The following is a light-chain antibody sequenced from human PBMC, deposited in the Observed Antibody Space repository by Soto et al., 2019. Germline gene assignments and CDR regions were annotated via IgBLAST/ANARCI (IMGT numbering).Light chain of an antibody. Sequence: EIVLTQSPGTLSLSPGERATLSCRASQSVSSSYLAWYQQKPGQAPRLLIYGASNRATGIPARFSGSGSGADFTLTISSLEPEDFALYYCQQHINWPLTFGGGTKV. V-gene: IGKV3D-20*02. CDR1: QSVSSSY. CDR3: QQHINWPLT. J-gene: IGKJ4*01. CDR2: GAS.